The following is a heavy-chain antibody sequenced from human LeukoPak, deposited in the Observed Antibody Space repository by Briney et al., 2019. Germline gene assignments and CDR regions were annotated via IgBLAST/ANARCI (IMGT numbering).Heavy chain of an antibody. Sequence: GGSLRLSCAASGFTFSSYAMSWVRQAPGKGLEWVSAISGSGGSTYYADSVKGRFTISRDNSKNTLYLQMNSLRAEDTAVYYCAVVRGFWSGYYYFVYWGQGILVTVS. J-gene: IGHJ4*02. D-gene: IGHD3-3*01. CDR3: AVVRGFWSGYYYFVY. V-gene: IGHV3-23*01. CDR2: ISGSGGST. CDR1: GFTFSSYA.